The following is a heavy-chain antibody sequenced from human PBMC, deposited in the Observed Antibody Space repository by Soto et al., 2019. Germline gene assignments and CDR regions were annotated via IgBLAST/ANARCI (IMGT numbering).Heavy chain of an antibody. D-gene: IGHD2-15*01. V-gene: IGHV3-48*03. CDR2: ISSSGSTI. CDR1: GFTFSSYE. Sequence: GSLRLPCAASGFTFSSYEMDWVRQAPGKGLEWVSYISSSGSTIYYADSVKGRFTISRDNAKNSLYLQMNSLRAEDTAVYYYAGLQGYCSGGSCYFQHWGQGTLVTVSS. J-gene: IGHJ1*01. CDR3: AGLQGYCSGGSCYFQH.